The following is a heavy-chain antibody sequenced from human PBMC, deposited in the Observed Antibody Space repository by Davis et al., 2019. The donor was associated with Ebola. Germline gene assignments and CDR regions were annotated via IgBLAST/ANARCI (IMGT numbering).Heavy chain of an antibody. D-gene: IGHD1-14*01. J-gene: IGHJ5*02. CDR2: INHSGST. V-gene: IGHV4-34*01. CDR3: ARKYNVNWFDP. CDR1: GGSFSGYY. Sequence: SETLSLTCAVYGGSFSGYYWSWIRQSPGKGLEWIGEINHSGSTKYNPSLKSRVTVLVDTSKNQFSLKLTSVTAADTAVYYCARKYNVNWFDPWGQGTLVTVSS.